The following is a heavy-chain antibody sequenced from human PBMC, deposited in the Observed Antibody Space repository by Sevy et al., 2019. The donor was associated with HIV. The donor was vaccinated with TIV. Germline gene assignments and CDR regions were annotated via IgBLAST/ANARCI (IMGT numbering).Heavy chain of an antibody. Sequence: GESLKISCAASGFSFSTYWMTWVRQAPGKGLEWVATMNQDGTERDYVDSVKGRFTISRDNTKTSLFLQMNSLSAEDTGVYYCVRDGLGGFSYSLDCWGQGTLVTVSS. V-gene: IGHV3-7*01. CDR2: MNQDGTER. J-gene: IGHJ4*02. D-gene: IGHD3-16*01. CDR1: GFSFSTYW. CDR3: VRDGLGGFSYSLDC.